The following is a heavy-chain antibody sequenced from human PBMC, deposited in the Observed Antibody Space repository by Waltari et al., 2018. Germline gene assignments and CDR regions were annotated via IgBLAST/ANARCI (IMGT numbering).Heavy chain of an antibody. CDR3: ARVVCGGDCYSWEYYYYYGMDV. CDR2: INPNSGGT. V-gene: IGHV1-2*06. Sequence: QVQLVQSGAEVKKPGASVKVSCKASGYTFTGYYMHWVRQAPGQGLEWMGRINPNSGGTNYAQKFQGRVTMTRDTSISTAYMELRRLRSDDTAVYYCARVVCGGDCYSWEYYYYYGMDVWGQGTTVTVSS. J-gene: IGHJ6*02. D-gene: IGHD2-21*01. CDR1: GYTFTGYY.